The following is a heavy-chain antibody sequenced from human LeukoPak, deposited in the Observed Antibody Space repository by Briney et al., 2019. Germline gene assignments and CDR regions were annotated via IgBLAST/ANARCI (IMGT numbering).Heavy chain of an antibody. CDR1: GYTFTNYY. CDR2: INPSGGSP. J-gene: IGHJ6*03. V-gene: IGHV1-46*01. CDR3: ARDTEARRDNWNYKTNYYYYYYMDV. D-gene: IGHD1-7*01. Sequence: GASVKVSCKASGYTFTNYYMHWVRQAPGQGLEWMGIINPSGGSPSYAQKFQGRVTMTRDMSTSTVYMELSSLRSEDTAVYYCARDTEARRDNWNYKTNYYYYYYMDVWGKGTTVTVSS.